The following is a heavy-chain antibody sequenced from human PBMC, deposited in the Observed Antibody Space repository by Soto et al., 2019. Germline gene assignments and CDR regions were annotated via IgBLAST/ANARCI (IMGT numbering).Heavy chain of an antibody. J-gene: IGHJ4*02. CDR3: AHDNCQWLL. CDR1: GFSLSTRGVG. V-gene: IGHV2-5*02. Sequence: QITLKESGPTLVNPTQTLTLTCTFSGFSLSTRGVGVGWIRQPPGKGLEWLALIYWDDDKLYSPSLKSRLTITKDTSKNQVVLTVTNMDPVDTATYYCAHDNCQWLLWGQGTLVTVSS. D-gene: IGHD3-22*01. CDR2: IYWDDDK.